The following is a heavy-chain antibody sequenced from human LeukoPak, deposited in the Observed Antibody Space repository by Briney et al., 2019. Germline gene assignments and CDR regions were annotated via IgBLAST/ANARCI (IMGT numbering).Heavy chain of an antibody. CDR2: IIPILGIA. CDR1: GGTFSSYA. V-gene: IGHV1-69*04. J-gene: IGHJ4*02. Sequence: GASVKVSCKASGGTFSSYAISWVRQAPGQGLEWMGRIIPILGIANYAQKFQGRVTITADKSTSTAYMELSSLRSEDTAVYYCARGYSYGEAGVYFDYWGQGTLVTVSS. D-gene: IGHD5-18*01. CDR3: ARGYSYGEAGVYFDY.